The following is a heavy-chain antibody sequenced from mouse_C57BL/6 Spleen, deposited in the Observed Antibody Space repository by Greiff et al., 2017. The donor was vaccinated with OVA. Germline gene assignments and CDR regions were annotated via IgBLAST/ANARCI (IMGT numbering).Heavy chain of an antibody. D-gene: IGHD2-3*01. CDR2: ISYSGRT. Sequence: EVKLMESGPGLANPSQTLSLTCSVTGYSITSDYWNWIRKFPGIKLEYLGYISYSGRTYYNPSLKRRISITRNTSKNQYYLQLNSVTTDDTATYDSARYPDGFYAMDYWGQGTSVTVSS. V-gene: IGHV3-8*01. J-gene: IGHJ4*01. CDR1: GYSITSDY. CDR3: ARYPDGFYAMDY.